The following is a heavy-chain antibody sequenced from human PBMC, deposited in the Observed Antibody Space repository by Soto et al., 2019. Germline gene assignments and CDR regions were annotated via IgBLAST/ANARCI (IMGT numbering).Heavy chain of an antibody. J-gene: IGHJ3*02. CDR2: ISSNGGST. V-gene: IGHV3-64*01. CDR3: ARVWSGPLNYAFDI. D-gene: IGHD3-3*01. Sequence: GGSLRLSCAASGFTFSSYAMHWVRQAPGKGLEYVSAISSNGGSTYYANSVKGRFTISRDNSKNTLYLQMGSLRAEDMAVYYCARVWSGPLNYAFDIWGQGTMVTVSS. CDR1: GFTFSSYA.